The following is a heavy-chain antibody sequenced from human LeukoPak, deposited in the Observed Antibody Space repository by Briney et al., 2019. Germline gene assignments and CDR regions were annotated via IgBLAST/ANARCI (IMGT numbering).Heavy chain of an antibody. CDR2: IDPGGSDT. D-gene: IGHD5-18*01. CDR1: GYSFTTYW. Sequence: GESLKISCRGSGYSFTTYWIGWVRQMPGKGLEWMGIIDPGGSDTRYSPSFQGQVTISADKSISTAYLQWSSLKASDTAMYYCARRGYTYAYDYWGQGTLVTVSS. CDR3: ARRGYTYAYDY. J-gene: IGHJ4*02. V-gene: IGHV5-51*01.